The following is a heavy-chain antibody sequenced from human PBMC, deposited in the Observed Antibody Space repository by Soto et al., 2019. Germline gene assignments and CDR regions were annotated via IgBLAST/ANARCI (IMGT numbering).Heavy chain of an antibody. CDR1: GFTFSTYW. V-gene: IGHV3-7*01. CDR2: IKQDGSEK. J-gene: IGHJ4*02. D-gene: IGHD6-13*01. Sequence: EVQLVESGGGLVQPGGSLRLSCAASGFTFSTYWMHWVRQAPGKGLEWVANIKQDGSEKYYQDSVKGRFTISRDNAKSSLYLQMNSLRAEDTAVYYCARVLAAADSLWGQGTLVTVSS. CDR3: ARVLAAADSL.